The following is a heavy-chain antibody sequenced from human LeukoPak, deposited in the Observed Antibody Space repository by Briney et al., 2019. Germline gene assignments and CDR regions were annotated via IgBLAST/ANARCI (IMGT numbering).Heavy chain of an antibody. J-gene: IGHJ6*02. Sequence: PGGSLRLSCAASGFPFSRYWLSWVRQAPGKGLEWVAHIKEDGNEKDYVDSVKGRFAISRDNAKNSLYVQMNSLRAEDTAVYYCARGHYGMDVWGQGTTVTVSS. V-gene: IGHV3-7*04. CDR3: ARGHYGMDV. CDR1: GFPFSRYW. CDR2: IKEDGNEK.